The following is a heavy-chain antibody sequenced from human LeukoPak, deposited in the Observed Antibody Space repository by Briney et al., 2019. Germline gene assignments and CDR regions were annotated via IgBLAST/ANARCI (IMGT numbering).Heavy chain of an antibody. CDR3: AKGISMGAAAGFLEWFDP. D-gene: IGHD6-13*01. CDR2: ISGSGGST. CDR1: GFTFSSYA. V-gene: IGHV3-23*01. Sequence: GGSLRLSCAASGFTFSSYAVSWVRQAPGKGLEWVSAISGSGGSTYYADSVKGRFTISRDNSKNTLYLQMNSLRAEDTAVYYCAKGISMGAAAGFLEWFDPWGQGTLVTVSS. J-gene: IGHJ5*02.